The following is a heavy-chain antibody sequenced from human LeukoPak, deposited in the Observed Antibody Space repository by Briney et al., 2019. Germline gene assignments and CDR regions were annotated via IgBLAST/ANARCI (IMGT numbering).Heavy chain of an antibody. CDR3: TRDGGTYYYGSGIFDY. Sequence: GRSLRLSCGASGFTFSSYAMHWVRQAPGKGLEWVAVISYDGSNKYYADSVKGRFTISRDNSKNTLYLQMNSLRAEDTAVYYCTRDGGTYYYGSGIFDYWGQGTLVTVSS. D-gene: IGHD3-10*01. CDR2: ISYDGSNK. V-gene: IGHV3-30*04. CDR1: GFTFSSYA. J-gene: IGHJ4*02.